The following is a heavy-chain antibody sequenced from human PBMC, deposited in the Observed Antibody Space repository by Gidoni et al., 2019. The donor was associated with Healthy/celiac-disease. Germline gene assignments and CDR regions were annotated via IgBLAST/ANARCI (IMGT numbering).Heavy chain of an antibody. J-gene: IGHJ5*02. CDR3: ARGKGKGVPAAMGDWFDP. CDR2: INHSGST. CDR1: GGSFSGYY. Sequence: QVQLQQWGAGLLKPSETLALTCAVYGGSFSGYYWSWIRQPPGKGLEWIGEINHSGSTNYNPSLKSRVTISVDTSKNQFSLKLSSVTAADTAVYYCARGKGKGVPAAMGDWFDPWGQGTLVTVSS. V-gene: IGHV4-34*01. D-gene: IGHD2-2*01.